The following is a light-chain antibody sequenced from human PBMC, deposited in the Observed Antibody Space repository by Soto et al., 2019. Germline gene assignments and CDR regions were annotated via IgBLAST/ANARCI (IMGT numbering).Light chain of an antibody. CDR1: SSNIGSHT. V-gene: IGLV1-44*01. J-gene: IGLJ2*01. Sequence: QSVLTQPPSASGTAGETIAISCSGGSSNIGSHTVNWYQQLPGTAPRLLIYSNTQRPSGVPDRFSGSKSGTSASLAISGLQSEYEGDYYCAAWDDSLNGVVFSGGTKVTVL. CDR3: AAWDDSLNGVV. CDR2: SNT.